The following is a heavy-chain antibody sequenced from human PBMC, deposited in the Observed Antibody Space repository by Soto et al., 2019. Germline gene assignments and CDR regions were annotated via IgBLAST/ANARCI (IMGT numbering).Heavy chain of an antibody. D-gene: IGHD3-3*01. V-gene: IGHV3-33*01. CDR3: ARDLKRGYDFWSGYSPVDP. CDR1: GFTFSSYG. J-gene: IGHJ5*02. Sequence: QVQLVESGGGVVQPGRSLRLFCAASGFTFSSYGMHWVRQAPGKGLEWVAVIWYDGSNKYYADSVKGRFTISRDNSKNTLYLQMNSLRAEDTAVYYCARDLKRGYDFWSGYSPVDPWGQGTLVTVSS. CDR2: IWYDGSNK.